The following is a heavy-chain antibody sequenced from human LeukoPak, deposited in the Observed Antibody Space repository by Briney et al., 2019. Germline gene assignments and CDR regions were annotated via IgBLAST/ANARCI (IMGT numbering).Heavy chain of an antibody. CDR2: INPNSGGT. D-gene: IGHD1-26*01. V-gene: IGHV1-2*06. J-gene: IGHJ4*02. CDR1: GYTFSDYY. CDR3: ARSGRGIVGACDY. Sequence: ASVKVSCKASGYTFSDYYIHWVRQAPGQGLEWMGRINPNSGGTNYAQKFQGRVTMTRDTSISTAYMELSSLRSEDTAVYYCARSGRGIVGACDYWGQGTLVTVSS.